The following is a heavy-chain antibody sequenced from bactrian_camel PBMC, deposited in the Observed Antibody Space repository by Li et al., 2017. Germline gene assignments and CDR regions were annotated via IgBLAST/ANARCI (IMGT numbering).Heavy chain of an antibody. Sequence: DVQLVESGGGSVQAGGSLRLSCVGSGLRDCTYAMSWHRQPTGKEREFVAGFDLDGKLSYTDSAKGRFTISRDNARNTLYLQMNSLKTEDTAVYYCALGSSRQATMTARGKGTQVTVS. V-gene: IGHV3S42*01. J-gene: IGHJ4*01. CDR1: GLRDCTYA. D-gene: IGHD3*01. CDR2: FDLDGKL.